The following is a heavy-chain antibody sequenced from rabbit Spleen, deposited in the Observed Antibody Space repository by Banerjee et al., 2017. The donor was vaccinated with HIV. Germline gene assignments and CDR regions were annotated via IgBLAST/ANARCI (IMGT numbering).Heavy chain of an antibody. CDR1: GFPFSNKAV. CDR3: ARDTGTSFSTYGMDL. D-gene: IGHD8-1*01. Sequence: QEQLVESGGDLVQPGGSLTLTCKASGFPFSNKAVMCWVRQAPGKGLEWIGCIGTGSGATDYASWAKGRFTISKTSSTTVTLQMTSLTAADTATYFCARDTGTSFSTYGMDLWGQGTLVTVS. V-gene: IGHV1S45*01. J-gene: IGHJ6*01. CDR2: IGTGSGAT.